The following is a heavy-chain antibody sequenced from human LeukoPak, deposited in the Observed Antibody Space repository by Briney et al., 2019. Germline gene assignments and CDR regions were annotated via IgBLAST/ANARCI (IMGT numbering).Heavy chain of an antibody. D-gene: IGHD6-19*01. CDR3: AGAVAGTYFDY. CDR2: IYYSGST. J-gene: IGHJ4*02. V-gene: IGHV4-59*08. Sequence: SETLSLTCTVSGGSISSYYWSWIRRPPGKGLEWIGYIYYSGSTNYNPSLKSRVTISVDTSKNQFSLKLSSVTAADTAVYYCAGAVAGTYFDYWGQGTLVTVSS. CDR1: GGSISSYY.